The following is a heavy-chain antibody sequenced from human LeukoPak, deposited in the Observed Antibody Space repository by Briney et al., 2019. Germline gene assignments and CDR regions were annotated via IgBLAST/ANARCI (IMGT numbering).Heavy chain of an antibody. J-gene: IGHJ6*04. Sequence: PGGSLRLSCAASGFTFSNYGMHWFRQAPGKGLEWLALIGYDGSNKYYPDSLKGRFTISRDNSKNTLYLQMNSLRAEDTAVYYCARDRYFDSSYGMDVWGKGTTVTVSS. V-gene: IGHV3-33*01. D-gene: IGHD3-9*01. CDR3: ARDRYFDSSYGMDV. CDR1: GFTFSNYG. CDR2: IGYDGSNK.